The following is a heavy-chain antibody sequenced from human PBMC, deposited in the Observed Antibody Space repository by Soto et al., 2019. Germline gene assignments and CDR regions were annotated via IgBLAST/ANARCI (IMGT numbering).Heavy chain of an antibody. J-gene: IGHJ5*02. CDR2: IYYSGST. CDR1: DGSISPYY. Sequence: SETLSLTCTVSDGSISPYYWAWIRQPPGKGLEWVGYIYYSGSTSYNPSLKSRVTLSLETSKSQFSLRLSSVTASDAAVYYCASAAAAGNWFDPWGQGTLVTVSS. D-gene: IGHD6-13*01. CDR3: ASAAAAGNWFDP. V-gene: IGHV4-59*08.